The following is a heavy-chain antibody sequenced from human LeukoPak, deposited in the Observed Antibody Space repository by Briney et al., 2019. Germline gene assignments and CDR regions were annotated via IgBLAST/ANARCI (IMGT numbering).Heavy chain of an antibody. V-gene: IGHV1-46*01. J-gene: IGHJ3*02. CDR1: GYTFTGYY. D-gene: IGHD3-22*01. Sequence: GASVKVSCKASGYTFTGYYMHWVRQAPGQGLEWMGIINPSGGSTSYAQKFQGRVTMTRDTSTSTVYMELSSLRSEDTAVYYCARVPRYYYDSSGYYRYDAFDIWGQGTVVTVSS. CDR2: INPSGGST. CDR3: ARVPRYYYDSSGYYRYDAFDI.